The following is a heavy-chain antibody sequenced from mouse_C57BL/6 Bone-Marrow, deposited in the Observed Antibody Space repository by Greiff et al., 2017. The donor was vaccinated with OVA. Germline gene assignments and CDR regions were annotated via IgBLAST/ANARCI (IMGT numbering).Heavy chain of an antibody. CDR3: ARLGPARDY. D-gene: IGHD4-1*01. J-gene: IGHJ4*01. Sequence: EVQRVESGGGLVKPGGSLKLSCAASGFTFSSYAMSWVRQTPEKRLEWVATISDGGSYTYYPDNVKGRFTISRDNAKNNLYLQMSHLKSEDTAMYYCARLGPARDYWGQGTSVTVSS. CDR1: GFTFSSYA. CDR2: ISDGGSYT. V-gene: IGHV5-4*01.